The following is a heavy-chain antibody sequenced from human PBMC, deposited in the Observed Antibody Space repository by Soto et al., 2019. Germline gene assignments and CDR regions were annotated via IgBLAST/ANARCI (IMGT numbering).Heavy chain of an antibody. CDR1: GYTFTGYY. CDR3: AREIRSYYYYYGMDV. Sequence: XSVKVSCKASGYTFTGYYMHWVRQAPGQGLEWMGWINPNSGGTNYAQKFQGRVTMTRDTSISTAYMELSRLRSDDTAVYYCAREIRSYYYYYGMDVWGQGTTVTVSS. D-gene: IGHD3-16*01. J-gene: IGHJ6*02. V-gene: IGHV1-2*02. CDR2: INPNSGGT.